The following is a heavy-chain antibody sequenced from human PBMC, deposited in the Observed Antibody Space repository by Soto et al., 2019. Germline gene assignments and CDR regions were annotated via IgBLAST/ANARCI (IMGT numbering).Heavy chain of an antibody. Sequence: GESLKISCKGSGYSFTSYWIGWVRQMPGKGLEWMGIIYPGDSDTRYSPSFQGQVTISADKSISTAYLQWSSLKASDTAMYYCARHGRDSSSSLKYYMDVWGKGTTVTVSS. J-gene: IGHJ6*03. V-gene: IGHV5-51*01. D-gene: IGHD6-13*01. CDR1: GYSFTSYW. CDR3: ARHGRDSSSSLKYYMDV. CDR2: IYPGDSDT.